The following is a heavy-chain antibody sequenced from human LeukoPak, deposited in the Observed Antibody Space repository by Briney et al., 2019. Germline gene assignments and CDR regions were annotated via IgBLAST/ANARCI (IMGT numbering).Heavy chain of an antibody. J-gene: IGHJ6*02. V-gene: IGHV4-59*01. CDR2: IYYSGST. Sequence: SETLSLTCTVSGGSISSYYWSWIRQPPGKGLEWIGYIYYSGSTNYNPSLKSRVTISVDTSKNQFSLKLSSVTAADTAVYYCARDEYCSSTSSTYYYYYGMDVWGQGTTVTVSS. D-gene: IGHD2-2*01. CDR1: GGSISSYY. CDR3: ARDEYCSSTSSTYYYYYGMDV.